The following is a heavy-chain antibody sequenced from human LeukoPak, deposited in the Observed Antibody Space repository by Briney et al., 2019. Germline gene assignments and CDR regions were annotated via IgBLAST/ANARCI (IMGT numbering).Heavy chain of an antibody. CDR3: ARDGGDWFDP. V-gene: IGHV4-59*01. CDR2: IYYSGST. CDR1: GGSISSYY. Sequence: SETLCLTCTVSGGSISSYYWSWIRQPPGKGLEWIGYIYYSGSTNYNPSLKSRVTISVDTSKNQFSLKLSSVTAADTAVYYCARDGGDWFDPWGQGTLVTVSS. J-gene: IGHJ5*02.